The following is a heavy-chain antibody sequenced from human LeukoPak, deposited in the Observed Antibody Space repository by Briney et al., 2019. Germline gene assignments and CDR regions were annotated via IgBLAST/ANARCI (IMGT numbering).Heavy chain of an antibody. CDR1: GGSISSNSYY. Sequence: SETLSLTCAVSGGSISSNSYYWGWIRQPPGKGLEWIGSISYTAKTYYNSSLRGQVTISIDTSKNQVSLKLSSLTAADTAVYSCARHSGSYYSNAFDIWGQGTVVTVSS. D-gene: IGHD1-26*01. CDR3: ARHSGSYYSNAFDI. J-gene: IGHJ3*02. CDR2: ISYTAKT. V-gene: IGHV4-39*01.